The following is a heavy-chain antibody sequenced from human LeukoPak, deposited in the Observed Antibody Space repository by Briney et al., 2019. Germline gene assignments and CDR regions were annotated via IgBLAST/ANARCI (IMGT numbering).Heavy chain of an antibody. CDR3: ARDRDSGYVGDFDY. V-gene: IGHV3-30*04. J-gene: IGHJ4*02. CDR2: ISYDGSNK. CDR1: GFTFSSYA. D-gene: IGHD5-12*01. Sequence: GGSLRLSCAASGFTFSSYAMHWVRQAPGKGLEWVAVISYDGSNKYYADSVKGRFTFSRDNSKNTLYLQMNSLRAEDTAVYYCARDRDSGYVGDFDYWGQGTLVTVSS.